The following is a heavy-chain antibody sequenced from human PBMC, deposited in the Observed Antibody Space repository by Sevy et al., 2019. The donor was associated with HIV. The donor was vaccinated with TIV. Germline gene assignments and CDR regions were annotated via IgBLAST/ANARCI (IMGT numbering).Heavy chain of an antibody. V-gene: IGHV3-74*01. CDR3: LSEGGDWFDP. CDR1: GFTFRSDW. J-gene: IGHJ5*02. D-gene: IGHD3-16*01. CDR2: INRDGSST. Sequence: GGSLRLSCAASGFTFRSDWMHWVRQAPGKGLVWVSRINRDGSSTAYADSVKGRFTISRDNAKNTLYLQMNSLRVEDTSVYYCLSEGGDWFDPWGQGTLVTVSS.